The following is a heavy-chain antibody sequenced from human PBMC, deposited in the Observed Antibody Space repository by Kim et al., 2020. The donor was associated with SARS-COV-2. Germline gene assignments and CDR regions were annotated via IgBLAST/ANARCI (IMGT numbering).Heavy chain of an antibody. J-gene: IGHJ4*02. V-gene: IGHV3-7*01. CDR1: GFAFSTSW. Sequence: GGSLRLSCVGSGFAFSTSWMTWVRQAPGKGLEWVANIKEDGRDKYYVDSVKGRFTISRDNAKSSVYLQMNSLRAEDTAVYYCARDPYDSSGYGAFDYWGQGTPVTGAS. CDR2: IKEDGRDK. D-gene: IGHD3-22*01. CDR3: ARDPYDSSGYGAFDY.